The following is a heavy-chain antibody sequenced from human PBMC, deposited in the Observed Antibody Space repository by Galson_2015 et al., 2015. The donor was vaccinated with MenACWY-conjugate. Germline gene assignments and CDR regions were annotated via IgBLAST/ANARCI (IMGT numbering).Heavy chain of an antibody. CDR3: AKADKQTCYGATCYYFDS. V-gene: IGHV3-7*01. CDR2: IKQDASEK. J-gene: IGHJ4*02. D-gene: IGHD4/OR15-4a*01. Sequence: EWVANIKQDASEKYYVDSVKGRFTISRDDSKNTLYLQMNNLRAEDTALYICAKADKQTCYGATCYYFDSWGQGTLVTVSS.